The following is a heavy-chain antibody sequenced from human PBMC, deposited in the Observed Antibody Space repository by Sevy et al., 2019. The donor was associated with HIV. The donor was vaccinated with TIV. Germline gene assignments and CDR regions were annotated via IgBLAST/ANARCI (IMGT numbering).Heavy chain of an antibody. Sequence: GGSLRLSCAASGFSFSNYWMSWVRQAPGKGLEWVANIKRDGSEKYYVASVKGRFTISRDNAKTSLVLQMNSLRGEDTAVYYCARDCSSASCLWGMDVWGQGTTVTVSS. V-gene: IGHV3-7*03. CDR3: ARDCSSASCLWGMDV. CDR1: GFSFSNYW. CDR2: IKRDGSEK. D-gene: IGHD2-2*01. J-gene: IGHJ6*02.